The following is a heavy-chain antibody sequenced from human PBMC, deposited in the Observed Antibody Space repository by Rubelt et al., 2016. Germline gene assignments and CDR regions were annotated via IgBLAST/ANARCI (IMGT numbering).Heavy chain of an antibody. J-gene: IGHJ4*02. CDR1: GFTFSTFS. CDR2: INQAGSEE. Sequence: EVQLVESGGGLVQPGGSLRLSCAASGFTFSTFSMTWVRQAPGKGLEWVATINQAGSEEHYVGSVKGRFTISRDNTKNSLYLQMNNMSAEETAVYYCAGGRNGALWGQGTLVIVSS. D-gene: IGHD2-8*01. CDR3: AGGRNGAL. V-gene: IGHV3-7*03.